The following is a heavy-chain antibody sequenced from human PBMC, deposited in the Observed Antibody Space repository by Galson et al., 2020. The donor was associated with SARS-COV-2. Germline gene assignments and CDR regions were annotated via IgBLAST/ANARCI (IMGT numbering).Heavy chain of an antibody. CDR3: AREGSGSYRTADY. J-gene: IGHJ4*02. CDR1: GYSISSGYY. Sequence: SKTLSLTCTVSGYSISSGYYWGWTRQPPGKGLEWIGSIYHSGSTYYNPSLKSRVTISVDTSKNQFSLKLSSVTAADTAVYYCAREGSGSYRTADYWGQGTLVTVSS. CDR2: IYHSGST. V-gene: IGHV4-38-2*02. D-gene: IGHD1-26*01.